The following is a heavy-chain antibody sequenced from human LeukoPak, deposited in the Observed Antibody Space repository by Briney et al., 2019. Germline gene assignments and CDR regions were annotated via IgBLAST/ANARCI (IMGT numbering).Heavy chain of an antibody. CDR1: GFTFSDYY. CDR2: ISSSGSTI. J-gene: IGHJ6*03. Sequence: GGSLRLSCAASGFTFSDYYMSWIRQAPGKGLEWVSYISSSGSTIYYADSVKGRVTISRDNSKNTLYLQMNSLRAEDTAVYYCAKGGAGYYMDVWGKGTTVTVSS. V-gene: IGHV3-11*01. D-gene: IGHD3-16*01. CDR3: AKGGAGYYMDV.